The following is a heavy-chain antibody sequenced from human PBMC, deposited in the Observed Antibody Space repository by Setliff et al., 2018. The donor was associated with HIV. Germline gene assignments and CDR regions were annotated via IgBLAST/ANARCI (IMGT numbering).Heavy chain of an antibody. V-gene: IGHV4-61*09. CDR1: GDSITSGTYY. J-gene: IGHJ6*03. CDR2: ISTSGTT. Sequence: SETLSLTCTVSGDSITSGTYYWSWIRQPAGMRLEWIGHISTSGTTNYNPSLKSRVTISADTSKSQFSLKLSSVTAADTAVYYCNIYYYYYMDVWGKGTTVTVSS. CDR3: NIYYYYYMDV.